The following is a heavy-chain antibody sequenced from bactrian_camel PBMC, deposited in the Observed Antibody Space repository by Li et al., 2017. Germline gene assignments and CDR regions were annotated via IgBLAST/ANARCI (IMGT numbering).Heavy chain of an antibody. CDR3: GGGWHTIY. CDR2: IYPSASQT. J-gene: IGHJ4*01. D-gene: IGHD2*01. Sequence: HVQLVESGGGSVQAGGSLRLSCEASGNSYSRSVAMAWCRQAIGEGREGVAAIYPSASQTFYADFVKGRFTISRDNAKSTVYLYMNNLQSEDTARYYCGGGWHTIYWSQGTQVTVS. V-gene: IGHV3S54*01. CDR1: GNSYSRSVA.